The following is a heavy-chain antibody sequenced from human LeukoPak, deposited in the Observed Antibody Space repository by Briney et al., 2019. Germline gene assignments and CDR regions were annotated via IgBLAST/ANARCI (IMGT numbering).Heavy chain of an antibody. Sequence: PSDTLSLTCTFAGGSISIYYWSWIRQPPRKGLDGIGYIYYICSTNYNPSLKSRVNISVDTSKNQFSLKLSSVTATDTAVYYCGRSSVTAFFDYWGKGTLVTVSS. CDR3: GRSSVTAFFDY. CDR1: GGSISIYY. D-gene: IGHD2-21*02. J-gene: IGHJ4*02. V-gene: IGHV4-59*01. CDR2: IYYICST.